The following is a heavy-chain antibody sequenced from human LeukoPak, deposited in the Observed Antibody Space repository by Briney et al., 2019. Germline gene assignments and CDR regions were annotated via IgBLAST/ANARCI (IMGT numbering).Heavy chain of an antibody. J-gene: IGHJ4*02. CDR1: GGTLSSYA. Sequence: SVKVSCKASGGTLSSYAISWVRQAPGQGLEWMGGIIPIFGTANYAQKFQGRVTITADESTSTAYMELSSLRSEDTAVYYCARDDYYDSSGYPDYWGQGTLVTVSS. CDR3: ARDDYYDSSGYPDY. D-gene: IGHD3-22*01. V-gene: IGHV1-69*13. CDR2: IIPIFGTA.